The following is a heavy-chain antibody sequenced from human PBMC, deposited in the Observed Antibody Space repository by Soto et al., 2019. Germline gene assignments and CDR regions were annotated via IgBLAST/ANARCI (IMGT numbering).Heavy chain of an antibody. CDR3: ARGLSIAADYYYYYGMDV. D-gene: IGHD6-13*01. Sequence: GGSLRLSCAASGFTFSSYAMSWVRQAPGKGLEWVSAISGSGGSTYYADSVKGRFTISRDNSKNTLYLQMNSLRAEDTAVYYCARGLSIAADYYYYYGMDVWGQGTTVTVSS. CDR1: GFTFSSYA. CDR2: ISGSGGST. V-gene: IGHV3-23*01. J-gene: IGHJ6*02.